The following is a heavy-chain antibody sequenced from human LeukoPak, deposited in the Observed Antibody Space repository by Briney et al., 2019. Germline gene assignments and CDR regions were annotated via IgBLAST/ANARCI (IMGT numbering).Heavy chain of an antibody. Sequence: TGGSLRLSRAASGFNFSSEAMSWIRKIPGKGLDWVSGISRGGGATYYADSVKGRFTISRDNSKSTLYLEMNSLRAEDTAVYYCAKKDGYFDLWGRGTLVTVSS. CDR2: ISRGGGAT. CDR1: GFNFSSEA. V-gene: IGHV3-23*01. CDR3: AKKDGYFDL. J-gene: IGHJ2*01.